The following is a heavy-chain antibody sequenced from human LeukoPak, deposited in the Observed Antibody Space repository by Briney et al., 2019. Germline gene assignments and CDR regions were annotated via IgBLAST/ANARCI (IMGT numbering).Heavy chain of an antibody. V-gene: IGHV4-30-2*01. CDR2: IYHSGST. Sequence: SQTLSLTCAVSGGSISSGGYSWSWIRQPPGKGLEWIGYIYHSGSTYYNPSLKSRVTISVDRSKNQFSLKLSSVTAADTAVYYCARSTYYYGSGSYAHWFDPWAREPWSPSPQ. D-gene: IGHD3-10*01. CDR1: GGSISSGGYS. J-gene: IGHJ5*02. CDR3: ARSTYYYGSGSYAHWFDP.